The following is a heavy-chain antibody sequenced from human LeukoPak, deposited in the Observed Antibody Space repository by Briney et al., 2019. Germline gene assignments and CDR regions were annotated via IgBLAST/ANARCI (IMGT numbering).Heavy chain of an antibody. V-gene: IGHV4-4*07. CDR2: IHISGST. Sequence: SEPLSLTCTVSGGSISDFHWSWIRQPAGKGLEWIGRIHISGSTNYNPSLKSRVTMSVDTSKNQFSLKLSSVTAADTAVYYCARAFSFGESNWFDPWGQGTLVTVSS. J-gene: IGHJ5*02. CDR3: ARAFSFGESNWFDP. CDR1: GGSISDFH. D-gene: IGHD3-10*01.